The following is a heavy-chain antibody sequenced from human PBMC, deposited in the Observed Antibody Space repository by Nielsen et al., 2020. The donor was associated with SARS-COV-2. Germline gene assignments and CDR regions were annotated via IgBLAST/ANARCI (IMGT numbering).Heavy chain of an antibody. V-gene: IGHV3-13*04. CDR3: ARSQISSSSFYYYGMDV. Sequence: GESLKISCAASGFTFSSYDMHRVRQATGKGLEWVSAIGTAGDTYYPGSVKGRFTISRENAKNSLYLQMNSLRAGDTAVYYCARSQISSSSFYYYGMDVWGQGTTVTVSS. CDR1: GFTFSSYD. D-gene: IGHD6-6*01. CDR2: IGTAGDT. J-gene: IGHJ6*02.